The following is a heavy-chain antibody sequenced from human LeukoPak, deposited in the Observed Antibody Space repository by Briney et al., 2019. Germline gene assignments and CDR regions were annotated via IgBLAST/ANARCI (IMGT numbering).Heavy chain of an antibody. CDR2: IWYDGSNK. CDR3: AREGPRGNSQFDY. V-gene: IGHV3-33*01. J-gene: IGHJ4*02. D-gene: IGHD2/OR15-2a*01. CDR1: GFTFSNYG. Sequence: PGRALRLSCAASGFTFSNYGMHWVRQAPGKGLEWVALIWYDGSNKYYTDSVKGRLTISRDNSKDTLLLQMNSLRAEDTAVYYCAREGPRGNSQFDYWGQGTLVTVSS.